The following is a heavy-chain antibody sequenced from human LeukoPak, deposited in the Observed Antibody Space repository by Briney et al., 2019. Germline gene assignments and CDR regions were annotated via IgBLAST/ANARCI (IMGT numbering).Heavy chain of an antibody. Sequence: SETLSLTCAVSGGSISSGGYSWSWIRQPPGKGLEWIGYIYHSGSTYYNPSLKSQVTISVDRSKNQFSLKLSSVTAADTAVYYCASSQGGDFGYWGQGTLVTVSS. CDR3: ASSQGGDFGY. CDR2: IYHSGST. D-gene: IGHD3-16*01. V-gene: IGHV4-30-2*01. J-gene: IGHJ4*02. CDR1: GGSISSGGYS.